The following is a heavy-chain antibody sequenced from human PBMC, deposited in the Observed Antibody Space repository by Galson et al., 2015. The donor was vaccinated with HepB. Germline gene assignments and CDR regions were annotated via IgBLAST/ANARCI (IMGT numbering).Heavy chain of an antibody. CDR1: GFAFSSYI. V-gene: IGHV3-21*06. Sequence: SLRLSCEGSGFAFSSYIINWVRQPPGKGLEWVSSIPSSDPYKYYADSVRGRFTISRDNTENSVVLQMNSLRVDDTAVYYCARVSTMTPRDYYMDVWGKGTTVIVS. CDR3: ARVSTMTPRDYYMDV. J-gene: IGHJ6*03. D-gene: IGHD3-3*01. CDR2: IPSSDPYK.